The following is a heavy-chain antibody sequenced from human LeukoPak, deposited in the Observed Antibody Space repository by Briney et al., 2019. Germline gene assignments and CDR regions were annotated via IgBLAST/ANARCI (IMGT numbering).Heavy chain of an antibody. V-gene: IGHV3-21*04. CDR1: GFTLSTYS. CDR3: AKDTNWGERAFDI. CDR2: ISSSSSYM. D-gene: IGHD7-27*01. J-gene: IGHJ3*02. Sequence: GGSLRLSCAASGFTLSTYSMNWVRQAPGKGLEWVSSISSSSSYMYYADSVKGRFTISRDNSKNTLYLQMNSLRAEDTAVYYCAKDTNWGERAFDIWGQGTMVTVSS.